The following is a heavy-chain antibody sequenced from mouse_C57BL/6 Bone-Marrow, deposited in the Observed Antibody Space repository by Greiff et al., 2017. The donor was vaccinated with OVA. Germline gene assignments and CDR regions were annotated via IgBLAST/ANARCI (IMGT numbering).Heavy chain of an antibody. V-gene: IGHV1-64*01. CDR1: GYTFTSYW. CDR2: ILPNSGST. D-gene: IGHD1-1*01. CDR3: ARHYYGSSAFDY. Sequence: QVQLQQPGAELVKPGASVKLSCKASGYTFTSYWMHWVKQRPGQGLEWIGMILPNSGSTNYNEKFKSKATLTVDKSSSTAYMQLSSLTAEDSAVYYCARHYYGSSAFDYWGQGTTLTVSS. J-gene: IGHJ2*01.